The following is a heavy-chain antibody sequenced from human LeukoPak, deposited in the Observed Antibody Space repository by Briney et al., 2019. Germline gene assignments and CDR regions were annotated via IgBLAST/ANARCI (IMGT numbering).Heavy chain of an antibody. CDR1: GGSFSGYY. D-gene: IGHD3-10*01. J-gene: IGHJ6*04. Sequence: SETLSLTCAVYGGSFSGYYWSWIRQPPGKGLEWIGEINHSGSTNYNPSLKSRVTISVDTSKNQFSLKLSSMTAADTAVYYCARGSSGSGSYYNPYGMDVWGKGTTVTVSS. V-gene: IGHV4-34*01. CDR2: INHSGST. CDR3: ARGSSGSGSYYNPYGMDV.